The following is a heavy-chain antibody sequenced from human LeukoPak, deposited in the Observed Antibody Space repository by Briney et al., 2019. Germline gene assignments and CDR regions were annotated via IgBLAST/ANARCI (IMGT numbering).Heavy chain of an antibody. V-gene: IGHV1-18*01. CDR2: ISAYNGNT. CDR3: ARDLGSGSGSYYPAFDY. CDR1: GYTFTSYG. D-gene: IGHD3-10*01. Sequence: ASVKVSCKASGYTFTSYGISWVRQAPGQGLEWKGWISAYNGNTNYAQKLQGRVTMTTDTSTSTAYMELRSLRSDDTAVYYCARDLGSGSGSYYPAFDYWGQGTLVTVSS. J-gene: IGHJ4*02.